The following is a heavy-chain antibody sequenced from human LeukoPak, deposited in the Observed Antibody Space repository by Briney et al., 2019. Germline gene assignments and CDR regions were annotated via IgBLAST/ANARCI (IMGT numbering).Heavy chain of an antibody. V-gene: IGHV4-34*01. CDR3: ARLADQLWLPGYYFDY. J-gene: IGHJ4*02. D-gene: IGHD5-18*01. Sequence: SETLSLTCAVYGGSFSGYYWSWIRQPPGKGLERIGEINHSGSTNYNPSLKSRVTISVDTSKNQFSLKLSSVTAADTAVYYCARLADQLWLPGYYFDYWGQGTLVTVSS. CDR2: INHSGST. CDR1: GGSFSGYY.